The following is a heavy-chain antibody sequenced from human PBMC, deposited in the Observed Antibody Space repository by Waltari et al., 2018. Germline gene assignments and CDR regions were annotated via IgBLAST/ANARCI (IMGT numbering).Heavy chain of an antibody. CDR1: GGSISSYY. J-gene: IGHJ4*02. CDR3: ALGGSGSGYYS. D-gene: IGHD3-22*01. Sequence: QVQLQESGPGLVKPSETLSLTCTVSGGSISSYYRSWIRQPPGKGLEWIGYIYYSGSTNYNPSLKSRVTISVDTSKNQFSLKLSSVTAADTAVYYCALGGSGSGYYSWGQGTLVTVSS. CDR2: IYYSGST. V-gene: IGHV4-59*01.